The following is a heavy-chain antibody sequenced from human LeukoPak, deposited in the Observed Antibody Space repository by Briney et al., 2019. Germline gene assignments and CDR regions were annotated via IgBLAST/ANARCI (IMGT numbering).Heavy chain of an antibody. CDR1: GYTFTAYY. V-gene: IGHV1-2*02. D-gene: IGHD3-3*01. J-gene: IGHJ4*02. CDR3: ARGGWGRFLEPYYFDY. CDR2: ITPKSGDT. Sequence: ASVKVSCKASGYTFTAYYMHWVRQAPGQGLEWMGWITPKSGDTKYVQNFQGRVTMTRDTSISTAYMELSRLTSDDTAVYYCARGGWGRFLEPYYFDYWGQGTLVTVSS.